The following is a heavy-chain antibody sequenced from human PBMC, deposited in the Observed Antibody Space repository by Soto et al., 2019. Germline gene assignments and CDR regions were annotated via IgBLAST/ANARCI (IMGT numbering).Heavy chain of an antibody. D-gene: IGHD2-15*01. CDR2: IIPIFGTA. CDR1: GGTFSSYA. Sequence: QVQLVQSGAEVKKPGSSVKVSWKASGGTFSSYAISWVRQAPGQGLEWMGGIIPIFGTANYAQKFQGRVTITADESTSTAYMELSSLRSEDTAVYYCASSRCSGGSCYPYNWFDPWGQGTLVTVSS. V-gene: IGHV1-69*01. CDR3: ASSRCSGGSCYPYNWFDP. J-gene: IGHJ5*02.